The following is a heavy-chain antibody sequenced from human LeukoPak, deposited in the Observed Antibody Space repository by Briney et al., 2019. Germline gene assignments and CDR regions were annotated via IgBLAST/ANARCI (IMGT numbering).Heavy chain of an antibody. CDR2: IRQDGSEM. D-gene: IGHD3-10*01. CDR3: AKRFGEHDAYFDY. V-gene: IGHV3-7*01. CDR1: EFSVGSNY. J-gene: IGHJ4*02. Sequence: GGSLRLSCAASEFSVGSNYMTWVRQAPGKGLEWVANIRQDGSEMYYLDSVKGRFTISRDNAKKSLYLQMNSLRAEDTAVYYCAKRFGEHDAYFDYWGQGTLVTVSS.